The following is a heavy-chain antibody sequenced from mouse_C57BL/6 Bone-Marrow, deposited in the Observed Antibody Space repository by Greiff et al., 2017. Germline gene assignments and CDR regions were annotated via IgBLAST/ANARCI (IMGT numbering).Heavy chain of an antibody. Sequence: EVKVVESGGGLVKPGGPLKLSCAASGFTFSDYGMHWVRQAPEKGLEWVAYISSGSSTIYYADTVKGRFTISRDNAKNTLFLQMTSLRSEDTAMYYCARSYGSSFYWYFDVWGTGTTVTVSS. V-gene: IGHV5-17*01. CDR3: ARSYGSSFYWYFDV. CDR2: ISSGSSTI. J-gene: IGHJ1*03. D-gene: IGHD1-1*01. CDR1: GFTFSDYG.